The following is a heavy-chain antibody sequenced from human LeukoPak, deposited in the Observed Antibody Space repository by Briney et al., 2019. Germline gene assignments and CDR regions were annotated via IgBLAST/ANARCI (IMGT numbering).Heavy chain of an antibody. CDR3: AMSNGSYYLAFDY. V-gene: IGHV3-53*01. D-gene: IGHD1-26*01. J-gene: IGHJ4*02. Sequence: PGGSLRLSCAASGFTVSSNYMSWVRQAPGKGLEWVSVIYSGGSTYYADSVKGRFTISRDNSKNTLYLQMNSLRAEDTAVYYCAMSNGSYYLAFDYWGQGTLVTVSS. CDR1: GFTVSSNY. CDR2: IYSGGST.